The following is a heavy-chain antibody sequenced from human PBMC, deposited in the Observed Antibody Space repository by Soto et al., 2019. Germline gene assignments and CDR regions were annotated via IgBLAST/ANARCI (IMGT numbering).Heavy chain of an antibody. J-gene: IGHJ6*03. CDR3: ARDPYGRYYMDV. Sequence: SETLSLTCTVSGGSISSSSYYWGWIRQPPGKGLEWIGSIYYSGSTYYNPSLKSRVTISVDTSKNQFSLKLSSVTAADTAVYYCARDPYGRYYMDVWGKGTTVTVSS. D-gene: IGHD2-21*01. CDR1: GGSISSSSYY. CDR2: IYYSGST. V-gene: IGHV4-39*07.